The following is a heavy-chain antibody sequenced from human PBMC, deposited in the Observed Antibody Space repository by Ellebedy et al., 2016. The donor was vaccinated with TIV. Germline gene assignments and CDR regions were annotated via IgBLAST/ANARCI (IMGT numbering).Heavy chain of an antibody. CDR2: IVGSGA. CDR1: GFTFSPYA. J-gene: IGHJ4*02. Sequence: GESLKISCAASGFTFSPYAMAWVRQAPGKGLEWVSGIVGSGAEKYADFVKGRFTISRDNSKNTLYLQMNSLRAEDTAVYYCAKDDGYYYDSSGYYYYHWGQGTLVTVSS. CDR3: AKDDGYYYDSSGYYYYH. V-gene: IGHV3-23*01. D-gene: IGHD3-22*01.